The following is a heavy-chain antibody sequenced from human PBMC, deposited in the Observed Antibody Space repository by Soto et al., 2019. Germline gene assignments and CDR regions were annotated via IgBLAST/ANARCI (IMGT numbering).Heavy chain of an antibody. J-gene: IGHJ4*02. CDR2: INAGTGQT. CDR1: GYTFTNYA. V-gene: IGHV1-3*01. CDR3: ARALYYDHVWGSHTFDY. D-gene: IGHD3-16*01. Sequence: ASVKVSCKASGYTFTNYAIHWVRQAPGQRLEWMGWINAGTGQTKNSQRFQGRVTITRDISANTAYLEVSSLRSEDTAVYYCARALYYDHVWGSHTFDYWGQGILVTVS.